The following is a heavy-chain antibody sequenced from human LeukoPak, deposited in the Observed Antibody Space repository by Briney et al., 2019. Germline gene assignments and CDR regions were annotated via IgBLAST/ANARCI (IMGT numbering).Heavy chain of an antibody. CDR3: ARAPHPYCSGGNCIYFDY. D-gene: IGHD2-15*01. CDR2: INHSGST. CDR1: GGSFSGYY. Sequence: SETLSLTCAVYGGSFSGYYWSWIRQPPGKGLEWIGEINHSGSTNYNPSLKSRVTISVDTSKNQFSLKLSSVTAADTAVYYCARAPHPYCSGGNCIYFDYWGQGTLVTVSS. J-gene: IGHJ4*02. V-gene: IGHV4-34*01.